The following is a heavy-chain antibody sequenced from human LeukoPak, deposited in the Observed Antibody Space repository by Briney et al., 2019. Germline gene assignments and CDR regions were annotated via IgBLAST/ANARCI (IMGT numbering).Heavy chain of an antibody. V-gene: IGHV3-66*01. D-gene: IGHD3-22*01. Sequence: GGSLRLSCAASGFTFSSYAMSWVRQAPGKGLEWVSVIYSGGSTYYADSVKGRFTISRDNSKNTLYLQMNSLRAEDTAVYYCARRASSGYDLDYWGQGTLVTVSS. J-gene: IGHJ4*02. CDR2: IYSGGST. CDR1: GFTFSSYA. CDR3: ARRASSGYDLDY.